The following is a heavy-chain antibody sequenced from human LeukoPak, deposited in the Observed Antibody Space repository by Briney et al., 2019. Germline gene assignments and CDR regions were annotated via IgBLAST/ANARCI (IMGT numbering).Heavy chain of an antibody. CDR2: IIPILGIA. CDR3: ASGFWSGYYTEYYFDY. D-gene: IGHD3-3*01. V-gene: IGHV1-69*02. CDR1: GGTFSSYT. J-gene: IGHJ4*02. Sequence: GASVKVSCKASGGTFSSYTISWVRQAPGQGLEWMGRIIPILGIANYAQKFQGRVTITADKSTSTAYMELSSLRSEDTAVYYCASGFWSGYYTEYYFDYWGQGTLVTVSS.